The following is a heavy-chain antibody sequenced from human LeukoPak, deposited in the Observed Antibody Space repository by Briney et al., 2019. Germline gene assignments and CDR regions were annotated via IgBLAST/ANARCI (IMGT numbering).Heavy chain of an antibody. CDR3: ARGPSGYHNT. CDR1: GFTFTSYA. V-gene: IGHV3-23*01. J-gene: IGHJ4*02. D-gene: IGHD5-12*01. CDR2: ISNSDGNT. Sequence: GGSLRLSCVASGFTFTSYAMSWVRQAPGKGLEWASTISNSDGNTYYADSVKGRFTISRDNSKNTLYLQMNSLTAEDTAVYYCARGPSGYHNTGGQGTLVTVSS.